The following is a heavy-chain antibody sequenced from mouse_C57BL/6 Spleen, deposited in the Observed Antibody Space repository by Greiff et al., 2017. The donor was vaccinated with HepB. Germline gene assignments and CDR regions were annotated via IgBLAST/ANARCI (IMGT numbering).Heavy chain of an antibody. CDR3: ARGETAQVFDY. CDR1: GYTFTSYW. D-gene: IGHD3-2*02. J-gene: IGHJ2*01. CDR2: IDPSDSFT. Sequence: VQLQQSGAELVKPGASVKLSCKASGYTFTSYWMQWVKQRPGQGLEWIGEIDPSDSFTNYNQKFKGKATLTVDTSSSTAYMQLSSLTSEDSAVYYCARGETAQVFDYCGQGTTLTVSS. V-gene: IGHV1-50*01.